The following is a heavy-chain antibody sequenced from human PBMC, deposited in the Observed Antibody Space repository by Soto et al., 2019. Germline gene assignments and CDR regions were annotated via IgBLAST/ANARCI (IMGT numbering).Heavy chain of an antibody. Sequence: SSETLSLPCTVSGVSISSGDSYWRWFRPPPGKVLEWIGYTYYSGSTYHNPSLMSRVTISVDTSKNQVARKLSSVTAADTAVYYCARVGAAAVSWFDPWGQGTLVTVSS. CDR1: GVSISSGDSY. D-gene: IGHD6-13*01. CDR3: ARVGAAAVSWFDP. J-gene: IGHJ5*02. CDR2: TYYSGST. V-gene: IGHV4-30-4*02.